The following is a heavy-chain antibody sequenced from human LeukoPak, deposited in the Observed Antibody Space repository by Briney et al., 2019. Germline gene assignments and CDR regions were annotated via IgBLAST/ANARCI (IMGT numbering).Heavy chain of an antibody. V-gene: IGHV4-31*03. Sequence: SETLSLTCTVSGGSISSGGYYWSCIRQHPGKGLEWIGYIHYSGSTYYNPSLKSRVTISVDTSENQFSLRLSSVTAADTAVYFCARAIPAYDYYDSGGRHYFDYWGQGTLVTVSS. CDR3: ARAIPAYDYYDSGGRHYFDY. D-gene: IGHD3-22*01. CDR1: GGSISSGGYY. J-gene: IGHJ4*02. CDR2: IHYSGST.